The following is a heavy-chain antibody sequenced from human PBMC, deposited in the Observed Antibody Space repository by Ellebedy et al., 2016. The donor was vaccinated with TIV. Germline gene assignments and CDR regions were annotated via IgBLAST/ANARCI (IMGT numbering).Heavy chain of an antibody. CDR3: ARVCTNGVCHYGMDV. Sequence: GESLKISCAASGFTFSDYYMSWIRQAPGKGLEWVSYISSSGSTIYYADSVKGRFTISRDNAKNSLYLQMNSLRAEDTAVYYCARVCTNGVCHYGMDVWGQGTTVTVSS. V-gene: IGHV3-11*01. CDR1: GFTFSDYY. J-gene: IGHJ6*02. D-gene: IGHD2-8*01. CDR2: ISSSGSTI.